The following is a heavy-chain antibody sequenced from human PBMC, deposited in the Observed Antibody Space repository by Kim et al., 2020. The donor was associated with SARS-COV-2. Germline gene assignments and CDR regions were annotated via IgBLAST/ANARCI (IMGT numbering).Heavy chain of an antibody. CDR3: AREAIAAAGTGGGWFDP. V-gene: IGHV1-69*01. J-gene: IGHJ5*02. D-gene: IGHD6-13*01. Sequence: FQGRVTITADESTSTAYMELSSLRSEDTAVYYCAREAIAAAGTGGGWFDPWGQGTLVTVSS.